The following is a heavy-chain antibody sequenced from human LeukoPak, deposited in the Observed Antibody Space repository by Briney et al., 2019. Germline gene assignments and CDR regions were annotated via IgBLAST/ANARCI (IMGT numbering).Heavy chain of an antibody. CDR2: TRDKANGYTT. CDR3: SSGGSGAFDI. Sequence: GGSLRLSCAASGFTFSDHYMDWVRQAPGKGLEWVGRTRDKANGYTTEYAASVKGRFTIPRDDSKSSLYLQMNSLKTEDTAVYYCSSGGSGAFDIWGQGTMVTVSS. V-gene: IGHV3-72*01. J-gene: IGHJ3*02. CDR1: GFTFSDHY. D-gene: IGHD6-19*01.